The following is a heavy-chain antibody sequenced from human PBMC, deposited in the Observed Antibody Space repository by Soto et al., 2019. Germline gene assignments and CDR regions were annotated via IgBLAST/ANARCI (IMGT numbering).Heavy chain of an antibody. CDR2: ISNTGGST. CDR1: GFIFSTYA. Sequence: GGFLRLSCAASGFIFSTYAMNWVRQAPGKGLECVSAISNTGGSTFYAESVRGRFTISRDNSINTLYLQMTSLRTEDTAIYYCAHPRGYGVFDAVDIWGQGTMVTVSS. D-gene: IGHD4-17*01. CDR3: AHPRGYGVFDAVDI. J-gene: IGHJ3*02. V-gene: IGHV3-23*01.